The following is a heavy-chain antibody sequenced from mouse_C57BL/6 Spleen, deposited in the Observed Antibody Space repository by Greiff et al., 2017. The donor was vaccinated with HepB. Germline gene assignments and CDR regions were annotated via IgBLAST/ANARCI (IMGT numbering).Heavy chain of an antibody. CDR3: ARPGAYDGASDY. CDR1: GYTFTGSS. D-gene: IGHD2-12*01. V-gene: IGHV1-76*01. Sequence: QVQLQQSGAELVMPGASVKLSCKASGYTFTGSSMHWVKQRPGQVLEWIGRIYPCDGNTYYNAKFKGKSTLTADKSSSPAYMQRSSLTSEASAVYYCARPGAYDGASDYWGQGTTLTVAS. J-gene: IGHJ2*01. CDR2: IYPCDGNT.